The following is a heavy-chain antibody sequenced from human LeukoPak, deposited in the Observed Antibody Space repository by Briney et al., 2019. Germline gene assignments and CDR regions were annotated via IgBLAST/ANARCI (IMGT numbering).Heavy chain of an antibody. D-gene: IGHD1-1*01. CDR1: GGSISSYY. J-gene: IGHJ4*02. V-gene: IGHV4-59*01. CDR3: ARESVNWDD. CDR2: IYYSGYT. Sequence: SETLSVTCTVSGGSISSYYWSWIRQPPGKGLEWIGYIYYSGYTNYNPSLKSRVTISVDTSKYQFSLRLSSVTAADTAVYYCARESVNWDDWGQGTLVTVSS.